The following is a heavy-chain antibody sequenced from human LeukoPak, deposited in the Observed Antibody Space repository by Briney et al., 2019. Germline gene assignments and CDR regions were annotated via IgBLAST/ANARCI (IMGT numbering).Heavy chain of an antibody. CDR1: GGSISSSSYY. CDR3: ARGGGVAGTPYNPYDY. D-gene: IGHD6-19*01. Sequence: SETLSLTCTVSGGSISSSSYYWGWIRQPPGKGLGWIGSIYYSGSTYYNPSLKSRVTISVDTSKNQFSLKLSSVTAADTAVYYCARGGGVAGTPYNPYDYWGQGTLVTVSS. V-gene: IGHV4-39*07. CDR2: IYYSGST. J-gene: IGHJ4*02.